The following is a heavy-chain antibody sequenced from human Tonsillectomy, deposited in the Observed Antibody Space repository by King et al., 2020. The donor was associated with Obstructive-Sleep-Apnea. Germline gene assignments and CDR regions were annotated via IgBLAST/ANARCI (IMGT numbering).Heavy chain of an antibody. D-gene: IGHD6-19*01. CDR2: INPKSGNT. CDR1: GYTFTSYD. CDR3: ARGNTGSIAVAGPNYYYGMDV. V-gene: IGHV1-8*01. Sequence: VQLVESGAEVKKPGASVKVSCKASGYTFTSYDINWVRQATGQGLEWMGWINPKSGNTGLSQKFQGRVTMTRNTSISTAYMELSSLRSEDTAVYYCARGNTGSIAVAGPNYYYGMDVWGQGTTVTVSS. J-gene: IGHJ6*02.